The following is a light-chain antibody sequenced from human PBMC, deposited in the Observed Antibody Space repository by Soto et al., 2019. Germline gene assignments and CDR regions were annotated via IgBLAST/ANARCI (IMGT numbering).Light chain of an antibody. CDR2: GAY. J-gene: IGKJ1*01. CDR1: QSVCSGC. V-gene: IGKV3-20*01. Sequence: ETVLTQSPATLSLSPGDRVTLSCRASQSVCSGCLAWYQQKPGQSPRLLMYGAYSRATCIPDRFSGSGSGTDFTLTSSRLEPEDFAVYYCQHYGTTPWTFGPGTKVGIK. CDR3: QHYGTTPWT.